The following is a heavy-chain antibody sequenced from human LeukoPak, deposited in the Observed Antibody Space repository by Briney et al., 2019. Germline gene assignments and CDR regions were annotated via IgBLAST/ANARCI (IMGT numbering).Heavy chain of an antibody. V-gene: IGHV4-34*01. CDR1: GGSFSGYY. CDR2: INHSGST. J-gene: IGHJ4*02. CDR3: ARGPVGSPVGY. Sequence: SETLSLTCAVYGGSFSGYYWSWIRQPPGKGLEWIGEINHSGSTNYNPSLKSRVTISVDTSKNQFSLKLSSVTAADTAVYYCARGPVGSPVGYWGRGTLVTVSS. D-gene: IGHD1-26*01.